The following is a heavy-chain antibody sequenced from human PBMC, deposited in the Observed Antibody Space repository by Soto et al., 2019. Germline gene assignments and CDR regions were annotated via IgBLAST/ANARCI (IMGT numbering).Heavy chain of an antibody. Sequence: SETLSLTCVVSNFSISSGYYWVWILQSPGKGLEWIASIYRSGTTSYNPSLKSRVNISVDPSKNQFSLLLTAVTAADTAVYYCARTRSGSYYSVFNYWGRGSLVTGSS. J-gene: IGHJ2*01. V-gene: IGHV4-38-2*01. D-gene: IGHD1-26*01. CDR1: NFSISSGYY. CDR3: ARTRSGSYYSVFNY. CDR2: IYRSGTT.